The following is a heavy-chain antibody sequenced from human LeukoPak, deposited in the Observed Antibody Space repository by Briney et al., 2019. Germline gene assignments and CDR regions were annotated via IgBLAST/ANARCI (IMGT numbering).Heavy chain of an antibody. Sequence: SETLSLTCAVYGGSFGGYYWSWIRQPPGKGLEWIGEINHSGSTNYNPSLKSRATISVDTSKNQFSLKLSSVTAADTAVYYCARGQPLTTVVTTDAFDIWGQGTMVTVSS. J-gene: IGHJ3*02. V-gene: IGHV4-34*01. D-gene: IGHD4-23*01. CDR2: INHSGST. CDR1: GGSFGGYY. CDR3: ARGQPLTTVVTTDAFDI.